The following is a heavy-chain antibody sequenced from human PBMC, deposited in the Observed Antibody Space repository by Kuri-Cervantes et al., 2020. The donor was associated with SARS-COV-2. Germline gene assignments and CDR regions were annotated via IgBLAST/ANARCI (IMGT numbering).Heavy chain of an antibody. CDR1: GGSISSYY. CDR2: IYYSGST. CDR3: ARDLYMRRLDAFDI. D-gene: IGHD1-1*01. J-gene: IGHJ3*02. V-gene: IGHV4-59*12. Sequence: ESLKISCTVSGGSISSYYWSWIRQPPGKGLEWIGYIYYSGSTNYNPSLKSRVTISVDTSKNQFSLKLSSVTAADTAVYYCARDLYMRRLDAFDIWGQGTVVTVSS.